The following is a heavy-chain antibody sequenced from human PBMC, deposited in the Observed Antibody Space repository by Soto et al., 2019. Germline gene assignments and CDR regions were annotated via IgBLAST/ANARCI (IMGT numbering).Heavy chain of an antibody. CDR3: AREGGESSDGLYYFDS. J-gene: IGHJ4*02. CDR2: IYYSGNT. Sequence: SETLSLTCTVSGGSTSSDNYWSWIRQPPGKGLEWIGHIYYSGNTDYNPSLKSRLAISIDTSKNQFSLKLSSVTAAGTAVYFCAREGGESSDGLYYFDSWGQGSLVTVSS. D-gene: IGHD3-16*01. V-gene: IGHV4-30-4*01. CDR1: GGSTSSDNY.